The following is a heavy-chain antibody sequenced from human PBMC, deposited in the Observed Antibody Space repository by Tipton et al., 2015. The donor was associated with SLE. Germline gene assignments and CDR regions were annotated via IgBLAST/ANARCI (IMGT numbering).Heavy chain of an antibody. CDR3: ARGGNSYNWPIDY. D-gene: IGHD1-1*01. J-gene: IGHJ4*02. Sequence: TLSLTCTVSGGSISSGSYYWSWIRQPAGKGLEWIGHIYATGITNYNPSLKSRVTISVDTSKNQFSLKLSSVTAADTAVYYCARGGNSYNWPIDYWGQGTLVTVSS. V-gene: IGHV4-61*09. CDR1: GGSISSGSYY. CDR2: IYATGIT.